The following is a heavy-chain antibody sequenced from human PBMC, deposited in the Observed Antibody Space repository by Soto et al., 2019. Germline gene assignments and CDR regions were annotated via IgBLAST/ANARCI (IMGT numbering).Heavy chain of an antibody. J-gene: IGHJ3*02. CDR2: STKTGRST. CDR3: TKDAEAYDFAFDK. D-gene: IGHD3-3*01. V-gene: IGHV3-23*01. Sequence: EVQLLESGGGLVQPGGSLRLSCATSGFSFSNYGMNWVRQAPGKGLEWVSGSTKTGRSTCIADSVRGRFTISRDNLKNIVYLQMNSLRVDDTALYYCTKDAEAYDFAFDKWGQGTMVTVTS. CDR1: GFSFSNYG.